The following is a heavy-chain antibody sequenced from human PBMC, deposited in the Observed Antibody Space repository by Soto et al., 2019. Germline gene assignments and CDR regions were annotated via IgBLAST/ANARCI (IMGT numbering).Heavy chain of an antibody. Sequence: ASVKVSCKASGGTFSSYAISWVRQAPGQGLEWMGGIIPIFGTANYAQKFQGRVTITADESTSTAYMELSSLRSEDTAVYYCARESSSLVWPSEYYYYGMDVWGQGTTVTVSS. D-gene: IGHD6-13*01. CDR2: IIPIFGTA. CDR1: GGTFSSYA. CDR3: ARESSSLVWPSEYYYYGMDV. V-gene: IGHV1-69*13. J-gene: IGHJ6*02.